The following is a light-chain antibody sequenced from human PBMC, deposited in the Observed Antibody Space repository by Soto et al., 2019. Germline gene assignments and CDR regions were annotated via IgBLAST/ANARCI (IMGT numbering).Light chain of an antibody. J-gene: IGKJ4*01. CDR3: QQYNKWPLT. CDR2: DTS. V-gene: IGKV3-15*01. CDR1: QSVSSY. Sequence: EIVLTQSPATLSLSPGERATLSCSASQSVSSYLAWYQQKPGQAPRLLIYDTSTRATGIPARFSGSGSGTEFTLTISSLQSEDFAVYHCQQYNKWPLTFGGGTKVDIK.